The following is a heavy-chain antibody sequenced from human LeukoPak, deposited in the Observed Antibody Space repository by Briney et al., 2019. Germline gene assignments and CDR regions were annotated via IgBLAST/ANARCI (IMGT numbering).Heavy chain of an antibody. Sequence: QPGGSLRLSCAASGFTFSSYGMHWVRQAPGKGLEWVAVISYDGSNKYYADSVKGRFTISRDNSKNTLYLQMNSLRAEDTAVYYCAKNYGSGSYSLDYWGQGTLVTVSS. J-gene: IGHJ4*02. CDR3: AKNYGSGSYSLDY. D-gene: IGHD3-10*01. V-gene: IGHV3-30*18. CDR2: ISYDGSNK. CDR1: GFTFSSYG.